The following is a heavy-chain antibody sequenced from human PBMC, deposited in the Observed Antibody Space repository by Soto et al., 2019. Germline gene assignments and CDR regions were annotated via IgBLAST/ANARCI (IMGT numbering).Heavy chain of an antibody. J-gene: IGHJ4*02. V-gene: IGHV3-23*01. CDR3: AKVRILLWFGEFDY. CDR2: ISGSGGST. D-gene: IGHD3-10*01. CDR1: GFTFSSYS. Sequence: GGSLRLSCAASGFTFSSYSMNWVRQAPGKGLEWVSYISGSGGSTYYADSVKGRFTISRDNSKNTLYLQMNSLRAEDTAVYYCAKVRILLWFGEFDYWGQGTLVTVSS.